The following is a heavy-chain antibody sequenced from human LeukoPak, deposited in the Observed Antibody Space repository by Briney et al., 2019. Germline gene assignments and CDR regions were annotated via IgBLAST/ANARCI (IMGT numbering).Heavy chain of an antibody. CDR1: GGSISSSSYY. CDR3: ARPRYYYGSGSGLYYFDY. V-gene: IGHV4-39*01. D-gene: IGHD3-10*01. J-gene: IGHJ4*02. CDR2: IYYSGST. Sequence: PSETLSLTCTVSGGSISSSSYYWGWIRQPPGKGLEWIMSIYYSGSTYYNPSLKSRVTISVDTSKNQFSLKLSSVTAADTAVYYCARPRYYYGSGSGLYYFDYWGQGTLVTVSS.